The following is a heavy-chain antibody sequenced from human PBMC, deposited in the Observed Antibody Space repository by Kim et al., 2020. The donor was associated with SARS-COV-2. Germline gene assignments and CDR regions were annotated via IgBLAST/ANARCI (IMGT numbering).Heavy chain of an antibody. Sequence: ASVKVSCKASGYTFTSYYMHWVRHAPGQGLEWMGIINPSGGSTSYAQKFQGRVTMTRDTSTSTVYMELSSLRSEDTAVYYCARGSPGTTGTTDAFDIWGQGTMVSVSS. CDR3: ARGSPGTTGTTDAFDI. CDR1: GYTFTSYY. V-gene: IGHV1-46*01. CDR2: INPSGGST. D-gene: IGHD1-1*01. J-gene: IGHJ3*02.